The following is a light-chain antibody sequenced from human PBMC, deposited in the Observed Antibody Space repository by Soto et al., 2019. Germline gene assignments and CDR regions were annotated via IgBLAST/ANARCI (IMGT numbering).Light chain of an antibody. CDR1: QSVSSN. CDR2: GAS. V-gene: IGKV3-15*01. J-gene: IGKJ2*01. Sequence: EIVMTQSPATLSVSPGERATLSCRASQSVSSNLAWYQQKPGQAPRLLIYGASTRSTGIPARFSGSGSGTEFTLTISSLHSEDFAVYYCQQYNNCPPYTFGQGTKLEIK. CDR3: QQYNNCPPYT.